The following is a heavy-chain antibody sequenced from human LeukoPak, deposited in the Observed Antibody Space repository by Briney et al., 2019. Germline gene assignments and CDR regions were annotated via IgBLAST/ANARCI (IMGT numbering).Heavy chain of an antibody. CDR2: IYYSGST. J-gene: IGHJ4*02. CDR3: ARDLGNSSGWPYFDY. V-gene: IGHV4-59*01. CDR1: GGSISPYY. D-gene: IGHD6-19*01. Sequence: PSETLSLTCTMSGGSISPYYWSWIRQPPGKGPEWIGYIYYSGSTNYNPSLKSRVTISVDTSKNQFSLKLSSVTAADTAVYYCARDLGNSSGWPYFDYWGQGTLVTVSS.